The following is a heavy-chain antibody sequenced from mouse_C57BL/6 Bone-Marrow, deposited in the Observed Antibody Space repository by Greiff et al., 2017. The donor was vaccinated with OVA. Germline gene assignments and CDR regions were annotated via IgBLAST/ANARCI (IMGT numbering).Heavy chain of an antibody. CDR1: GFTFSSFG. CDR2: ISSGSSTI. J-gene: IGHJ1*01. CDR3: ARDYDYDYWYFDV. V-gene: IGHV5-17*02. Sequence: EVHLVESGGGLVQPGGSRKLSCAASGFTFSSFGMHWVRQAPEKGLEWVAYISSGSSTIYYADTVKGRFTISRDNPKNTLFLHMTSLRSEDTAMYYCARDYDYDYWYFDVWGAGTTVTVSS. D-gene: IGHD2-4*01.